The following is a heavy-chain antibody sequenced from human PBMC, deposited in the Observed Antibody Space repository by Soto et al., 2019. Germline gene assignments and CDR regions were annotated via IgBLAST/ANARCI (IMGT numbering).Heavy chain of an antibody. J-gene: IGHJ5*01. CDR2: IIPIFGTA. CDR3: ARIPVDTSMIYWFDP. D-gene: IGHD5-18*01. V-gene: IGHV1-69*13. Sequence: SVKVSCKASGGTFSSYAISWVRQAPGQGLEWMGGIIPIFGTANYAQKFQGRVTITADESTSTAYMELSSLRSEDTAVYYCARIPVDTSMIYWFDPWGQGILVTVSS. CDR1: GGTFSSYA.